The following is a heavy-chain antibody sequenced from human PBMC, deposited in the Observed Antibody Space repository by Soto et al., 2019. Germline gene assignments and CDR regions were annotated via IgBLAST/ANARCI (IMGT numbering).Heavy chain of an antibody. CDR2: ISSSSSTI. J-gene: IGHJ6*03. V-gene: IGHV3-48*01. D-gene: IGHD3-9*01. Sequence: GGSLRLSCAASGFTFSSYSMNWVRQAPGKGLEWVSYISSSSSTIYYADSVKGRFTISRDNVKNSLYLQMNSLRAEDTAVYYCARDGFNILTGGTYYYYYYMDVWGKGTTVTVSS. CDR3: ARDGFNILTGGTYYYYYYMDV. CDR1: GFTFSSYS.